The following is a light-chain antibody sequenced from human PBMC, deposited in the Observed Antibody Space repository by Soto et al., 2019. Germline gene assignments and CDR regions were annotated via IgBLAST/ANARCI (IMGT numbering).Light chain of an antibody. CDR1: SSNIGSNY. CDR2: RNN. J-gene: IGLJ2*01. CDR3: AAWDDSLNGLVV. Sequence: QSVLTQPPSASGTPGQRVTISCSGSSSNIGSNYVYWYQQLPGTAPKLLFYRNNQRPSGVPDRFSGSKSGTSASLAISGLQSEDEADYYCAAWDDSLNGLVVFGGGTKVTVL. V-gene: IGLV1-47*01.